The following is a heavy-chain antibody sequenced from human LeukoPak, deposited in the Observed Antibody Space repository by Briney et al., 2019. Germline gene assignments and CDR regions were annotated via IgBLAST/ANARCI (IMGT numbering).Heavy chain of an antibody. J-gene: IGHJ3*02. CDR1: GFTFRNYA. CDR3: AKEDLVVVAATGNGFDI. D-gene: IGHD2-15*01. CDR2: TSGSGGNT. Sequence: GGSLRLSCAASGFTFRNYAMSWVRQAPGRRLEWVSSTSGSGGNTYYADSVKGRFSISRDNSKNTLSLQMNSLRAEDTAIYYCAKEDLVVVAATGNGFDIWGQGTMVTVSS. V-gene: IGHV3-23*01.